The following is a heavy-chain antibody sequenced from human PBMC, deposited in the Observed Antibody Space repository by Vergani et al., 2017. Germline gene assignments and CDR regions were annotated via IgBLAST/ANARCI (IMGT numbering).Heavy chain of an antibody. CDR1: GYSFTSYW. V-gene: IGHV5-51*01. CDR3: ARLHSSASSGFEP. CDR2: IYPGDSDT. Sequence: EVQLVQSGAEVKTPGESLKISCKRSGYSFTSYWIGWVRQMPGKGLEWMGIIYPGDSDTRYSPSFQGQVTIAADKYISTAYLQWSSRKASDTAMYYCARLHSSASSGFEPWGQGTLVTVSS. D-gene: IGHD6-6*01. J-gene: IGHJ5*02.